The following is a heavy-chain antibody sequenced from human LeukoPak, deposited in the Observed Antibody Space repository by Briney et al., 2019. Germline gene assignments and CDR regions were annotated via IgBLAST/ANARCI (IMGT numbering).Heavy chain of an antibody. J-gene: IGHJ5*01. CDR3: AREEIAVGGPPPRWFDS. CDR1: GYTFSDYY. V-gene: IGHV1-2*02. D-gene: IGHD6-19*01. CDR2: INPKTGDT. Sequence: ASVTVSCKASGYTFSDYYIHWVRQAPGQGLQWMGWINPKTGDTNYPQKSQGRVTMTRDTSISTAYMELSRLRSDDTAVYYCAREEIAVGGPPPRWFDSWGQGTLVTVSS.